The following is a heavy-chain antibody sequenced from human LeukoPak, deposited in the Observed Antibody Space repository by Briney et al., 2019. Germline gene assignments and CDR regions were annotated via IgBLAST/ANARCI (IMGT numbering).Heavy chain of an antibody. V-gene: IGHV4-59*01. D-gene: IGHD6-13*01. J-gene: IGHJ6*03. CDR1: GGSISSYY. CDR2: IYYSGST. Sequence: PSETLSLTCTVSGGSISSYYWSWIRQPPGKGLEWIGYIYYSGSTNYNPSLKSRVTISVDTSKNQFSPKLSSVTAADTAVYYCARVGSSSWYPYYYYYMDVWGKETTVTISS. CDR3: ARVGSSSWYPYYYYYMDV.